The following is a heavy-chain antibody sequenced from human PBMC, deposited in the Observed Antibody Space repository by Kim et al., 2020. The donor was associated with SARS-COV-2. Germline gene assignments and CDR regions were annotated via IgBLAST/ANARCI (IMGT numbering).Heavy chain of an antibody. V-gene: IGHV4-31*03. J-gene: IGHJ1*01. CDR1: GGSISSGGYY. CDR3: ARADYYYDSSGYYVSPYFQH. D-gene: IGHD3-22*01. Sequence: SETLSLTCTVSGGSISSGGYYWSWIRQHPGKGLEWIGYIYYSGSTYYNPSLKSRVTISVDTSKNQFSLKLSSVTAADTTVYYCARADYYYDSSGYYVSPYFQHWGQGTLVTVSS. CDR2: IYYSGST.